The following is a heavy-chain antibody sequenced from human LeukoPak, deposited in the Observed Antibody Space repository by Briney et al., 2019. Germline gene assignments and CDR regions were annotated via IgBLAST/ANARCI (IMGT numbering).Heavy chain of an antibody. D-gene: IGHD2-15*01. Sequence: SVKVSCKASGGTFSSYAISWVRQAPGQGLEWMGGIIPIFGTANYAQKFQGRVTITTDESTSTAYMELSSLRSEDTAVYYCARVNLDRDCSGFAFDYWGQGTLVTVSS. CDR1: GGTFSSYA. J-gene: IGHJ4*02. CDR2: IIPIFGTA. V-gene: IGHV1-69*05. CDR3: ARVNLDRDCSGFAFDY.